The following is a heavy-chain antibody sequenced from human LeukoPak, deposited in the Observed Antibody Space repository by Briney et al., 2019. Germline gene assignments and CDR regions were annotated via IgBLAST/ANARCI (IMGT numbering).Heavy chain of an antibody. V-gene: IGHV1-24*01. CDR2: FDPEDGET. D-gene: IGHD3-10*01. J-gene: IGHJ4*02. CDR3: ASQIGFGELGAFDY. Sequence: ASVKVSCKVSGYTLTELSMHWVRQAPGKGLEWMGGFDPEDGETIYAQKFQGRVTMIEDTSTDTAYMELSSLRSEDTAVYYCASQIGFGELGAFDYWGQGTLVTVSS. CDR1: GYTLTELS.